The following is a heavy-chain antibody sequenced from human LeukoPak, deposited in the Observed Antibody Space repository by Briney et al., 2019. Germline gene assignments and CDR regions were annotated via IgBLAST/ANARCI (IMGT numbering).Heavy chain of an antibody. CDR3: ARSDGYTIAFDY. CDR1: GFTFSSYD. Sequence: PGRSLRLSCAASGFTFSSYDMHWVRQATGKGLEWVSAIGTAGDTYYPGSVKGRLTISRENAKNSLYLQMNSLRAGDTAVYYCARSDGYTIAFDYWGQGTLVTVSS. CDR2: IGTAGDT. D-gene: IGHD5-24*01. V-gene: IGHV3-13*04. J-gene: IGHJ4*02.